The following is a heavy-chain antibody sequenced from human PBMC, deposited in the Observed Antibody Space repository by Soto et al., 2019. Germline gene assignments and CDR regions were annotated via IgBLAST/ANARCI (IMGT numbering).Heavy chain of an antibody. CDR1: W. J-gene: IGHJ5*02. D-gene: IGHD5-18*01. CDR3: ARQGDTAMVNDWFDP. V-gene: IGHV5-51*01. Sequence: WIGWVRQMPGKGLEWMGIIYPGDSDTRYSPSFQGQVTISADKSISTAYLQWSSLKASDTAMYYCARQGDTAMVNDWFDPWGQGTLVTVSS. CDR2: IYPGDSDT.